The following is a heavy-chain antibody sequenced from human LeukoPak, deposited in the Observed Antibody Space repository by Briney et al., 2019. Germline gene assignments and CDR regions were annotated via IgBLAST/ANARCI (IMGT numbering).Heavy chain of an antibody. CDR1: GYSFANYW. Sequence: GESLKISCEGFGYSFANYWIGWVRQMPGKGLEWMGIIYPGDSDTGYSRSFQGQVTFSVDKSINTVFLQWSTLKASDTAIYYCARRYRICSEGSCIPYYFDLWDQGTLVTVSS. J-gene: IGHJ4*02. V-gene: IGHV5-51*01. D-gene: IGHD2-15*01. CDR2: IYPGDSDT. CDR3: ARRYRICSEGSCIPYYFDL.